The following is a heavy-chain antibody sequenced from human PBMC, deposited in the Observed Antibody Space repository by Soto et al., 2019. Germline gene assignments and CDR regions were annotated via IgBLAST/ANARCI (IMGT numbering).Heavy chain of an antibody. V-gene: IGHV4-39*01. Sequence: SETLSLTCTVSGGSISSSSYYWGWIRQPPGKGLEWIGSIYYSGSTYYNPSLKSRVTISVDTSKNQFSLKLSSVTAADTAVYYCARRPELGFYFYYWGQGTLVTVSS. CDR1: GGSISSSSYY. CDR2: IYYSGST. J-gene: IGHJ4*02. D-gene: IGHD7-27*01. CDR3: ARRPELGFYFYY.